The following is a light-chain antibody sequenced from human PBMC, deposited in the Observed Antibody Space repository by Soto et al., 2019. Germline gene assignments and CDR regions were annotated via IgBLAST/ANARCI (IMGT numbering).Light chain of an antibody. J-gene: IGKJ4*01. Sequence: DIQMTQSPSSLSASVGDSVTITCRASQSIRSYLNWYQQKPGKAPKLLIYAASSLQSGVPSRFSGSGSGTDFTLTISSLQPEDFATYYCQQSCSTPPTFGGGAKVEIK. CDR1: QSIRSY. V-gene: IGKV1-39*01. CDR2: AAS. CDR3: QQSCSTPPT.